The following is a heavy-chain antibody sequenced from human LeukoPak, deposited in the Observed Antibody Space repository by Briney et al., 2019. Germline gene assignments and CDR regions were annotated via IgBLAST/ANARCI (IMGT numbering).Heavy chain of an antibody. Sequence: SSETLSLTCAVYGGSFSGYYWSWIRQPPGKGLEWIGEINHSGSTNYNPSLKSRVTISVDTSKNQFSLKLSSVTAADTAVYYCAGVLLWFGGCQNWFDPWGQGTLVTVSS. CDR1: GGSFSGYY. J-gene: IGHJ5*02. D-gene: IGHD3-10*01. CDR3: AGVLLWFGGCQNWFDP. CDR2: INHSGST. V-gene: IGHV4-34*01.